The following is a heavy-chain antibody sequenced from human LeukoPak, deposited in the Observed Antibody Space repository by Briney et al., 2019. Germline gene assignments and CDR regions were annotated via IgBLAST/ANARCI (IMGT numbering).Heavy chain of an antibody. CDR1: GGSIRSYY. CDR3: ARHSVTKMIDY. J-gene: IGHJ4*02. CDR2: IYYSGST. V-gene: IGHV4-59*08. D-gene: IGHD4-11*01. Sequence: SETLSLTCTVSGGSIRSYYWSWIRQPPGKGLEWIGYIYYSGSTNYNPSLRSRVTITVDTSKNQFSLKLSSVTAADTAVYYCARHSVTKMIDYWGQGTLVTVSS.